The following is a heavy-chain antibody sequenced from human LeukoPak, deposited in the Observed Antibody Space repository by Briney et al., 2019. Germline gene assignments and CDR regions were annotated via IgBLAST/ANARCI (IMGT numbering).Heavy chain of an antibody. D-gene: IGHD2-15*01. J-gene: IGHJ5*02. CDR3: ARGLLVAGVVVAATEEYNWFDP. Sequence: GGSLRLSCAASGFTFSTYGMHWVRQAPGKGLEWVAFIRYDGRNKYYADSVKGRFTISRDNSKNTLCLQMSSLRAEDTAVYYCARGLLVAGVVVAATEEYNWFDPWGQGTLVTVSS. V-gene: IGHV3-30*02. CDR1: GFTFSTYG. CDR2: IRYDGRNK.